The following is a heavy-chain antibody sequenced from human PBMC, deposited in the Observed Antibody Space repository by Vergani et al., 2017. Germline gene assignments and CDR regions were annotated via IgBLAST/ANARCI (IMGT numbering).Heavy chain of an antibody. CDR1: GFTFSSYA. J-gene: IGHJ3*02. CDR2: ISGSGGST. V-gene: IGHV3-23*04. CDR3: AKDLGYCSSTSCPDAFDI. Sequence: VQLVESGGGVVQPGRSLRLSCAASGFTFSSYAMHWVRQAPGKGLEWVSAISGSGGSTYYADSVKGRFTISRDNSKNTLYLQMNSLRAEDTAVYYCAKDLGYCSSTSCPDAFDIWGQGTMVTVSS. D-gene: IGHD2-2*01.